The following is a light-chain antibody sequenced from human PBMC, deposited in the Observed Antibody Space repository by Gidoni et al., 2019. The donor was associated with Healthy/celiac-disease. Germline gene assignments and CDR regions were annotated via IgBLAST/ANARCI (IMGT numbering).Light chain of an antibody. CDR3: QQYYSTPYT. V-gene: IGKV4-1*01. CDR1: QSVLYSSNNKNY. CDR2: WAS. J-gene: IGKJ2*01. Sequence: DIVMTQSPDPMTVSLGERATINCKSSQSVLYSSNNKNYLAWYQQKPGQPPKLLIYWASTRESGVPDRFSGSGSGTDFTLTISRLQAEDVAVYYCQQYYSTPYTFGQGTKLEIK.